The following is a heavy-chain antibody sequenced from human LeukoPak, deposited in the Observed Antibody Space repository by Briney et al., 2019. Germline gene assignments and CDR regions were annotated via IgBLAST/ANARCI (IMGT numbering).Heavy chain of an antibody. CDR2: IGDTGSNI. CDR1: GFSFHNYA. V-gene: IGHV3-23*01. D-gene: IGHD6-25*01. Sequence: GGSLRLSRAASGFSFHNYAMSWVRQAPGKGLEWVSSIGDTGSNIHYTDSAKGRFTISRDNSKNTLFLQMSSLRAEDTAVYYCAKSASGRTRSGFDVWGKGTTVTVSS. J-gene: IGHJ6*04. CDR3: AKSASGRTRSGFDV.